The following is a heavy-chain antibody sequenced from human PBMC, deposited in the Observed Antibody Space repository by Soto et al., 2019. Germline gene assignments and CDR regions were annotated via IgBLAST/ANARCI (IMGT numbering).Heavy chain of an antibody. CDR3: ATLTVGTPAGWFDP. J-gene: IGHJ5*02. V-gene: IGHV3-23*01. Sequence: EVQLLESGGGLVQPGGSLRLSCAASGFTFSSYAMSWVRQAPGKGLEWVSAISGSGGSTYYADSVKGRFTISRDNSKNRLNLRMNGLRAGDTAVYYCATLTVGTPAGWFDPWGQGTLVTVSS. CDR2: ISGSGGST. CDR1: GFTFSSYA. D-gene: IGHD4-17*01.